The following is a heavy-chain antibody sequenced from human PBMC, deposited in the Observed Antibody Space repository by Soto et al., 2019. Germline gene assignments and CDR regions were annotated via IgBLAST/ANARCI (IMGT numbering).Heavy chain of an antibody. Sequence: GGSLRLSCAASGFTFSSSGMSWVRQAPGKGLEWVSAIDRGGVYTNYADSVKGRFTISRHNSKNMLYLQMNSLRAEDTAAYYCARAIVEYSSSPVRPYYYYYMDVWGKGTTVTVSS. CDR3: ARAIVEYSSSPVRPYYYYYMDV. CDR2: IDRGGVYT. V-gene: IGHV3-23*01. CDR1: GFTFSSSG. D-gene: IGHD6-6*01. J-gene: IGHJ6*03.